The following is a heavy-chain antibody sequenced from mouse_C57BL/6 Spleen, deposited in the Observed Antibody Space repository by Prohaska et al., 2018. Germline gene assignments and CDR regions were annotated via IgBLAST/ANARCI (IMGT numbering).Heavy chain of an antibody. D-gene: IGHD2-12*01. V-gene: IGHV14-2*01. J-gene: IGHJ4*01. CDR2: IDPEDGET. CDR1: AFNLNDYY. CDR3: ARLVRS. Sequence: GAELVKPGPSFIFSCTASAFNLNDYYMHWFNLLSEQSLEWLGRIDPEDGETKYAPKFQGKATITADTSSNSAYLQLSSLTSEETAVYYCARLVRSWG.